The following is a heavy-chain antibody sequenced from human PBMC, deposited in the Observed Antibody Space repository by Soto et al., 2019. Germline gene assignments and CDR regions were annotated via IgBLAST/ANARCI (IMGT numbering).Heavy chain of an antibody. D-gene: IGHD2-2*01. Sequence: GGSLRLSCAASGFTLSSYEMNWVRQAPGKGLEWVSYISSSGSTIYYADSVKGRFTISRDNAKNSLYLQMNSLRAKDTAVYYCARASIVVVPAAISVGYYYGMDVWGQGTTVTVSS. V-gene: IGHV3-48*03. J-gene: IGHJ6*02. CDR1: GFTLSSYE. CDR3: ARASIVVVPAAISVGYYYGMDV. CDR2: ISSSGSTI.